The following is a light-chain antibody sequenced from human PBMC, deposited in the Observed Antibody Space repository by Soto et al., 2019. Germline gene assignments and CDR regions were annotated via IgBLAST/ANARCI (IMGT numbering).Light chain of an antibody. Sequence: QSVLTQPASVSGSPGQSIAISCTGTSSDVGGYKDVSWYQQHPGKAPKLMIYDVSNRPSGVSDRCSDSKSGNTASLTISGLQAEDESDYYCTAYTSSSTYVFGTGNKLTVL. V-gene: IGLV2-14*01. CDR3: TAYTSSSTYV. CDR1: SSDVGGYKD. J-gene: IGLJ1*01. CDR2: DVS.